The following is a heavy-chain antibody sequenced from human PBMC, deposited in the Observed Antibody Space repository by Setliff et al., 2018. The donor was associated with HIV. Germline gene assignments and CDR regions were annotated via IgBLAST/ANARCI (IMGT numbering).Heavy chain of an antibody. D-gene: IGHD3-22*01. CDR1: GFTFSSFA. CDR2: ISSDGSDK. V-gene: IGHV3-30*16. J-gene: IGHJ4*02. Sequence: GGSLRLSCAASGFTFSSFAMHWVRHAPGKGLEWVATISSDGSDKYYADSVKGRFPISRDNSKNIVYLQMNGLRAEDTAVYFCAISQDDGYYPLDYWGQGTLVTVSS. CDR3: AISQDDGYYPLDY.